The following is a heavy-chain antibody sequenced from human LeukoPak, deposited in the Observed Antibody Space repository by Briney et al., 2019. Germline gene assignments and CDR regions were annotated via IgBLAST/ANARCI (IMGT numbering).Heavy chain of an antibody. V-gene: IGHV3-20*04. J-gene: IGHJ4*02. CDR3: ARVKTRDYYDSSGYYSQPNDY. D-gene: IGHD3-22*01. CDR1: GFTFDDYG. Sequence: PGGSLRLSCAASGFTFDDYGMSRVRQAPGKGLEWVSGINWNGGSTGYADSVKGRFTISRDNAKNSLYLQMNSLRAENTALYYCARVKTRDYYDSSGYYSQPNDYWGQGTLVTVSS. CDR2: INWNGGST.